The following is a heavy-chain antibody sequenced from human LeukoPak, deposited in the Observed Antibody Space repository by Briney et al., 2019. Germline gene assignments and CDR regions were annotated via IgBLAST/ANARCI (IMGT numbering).Heavy chain of an antibody. CDR1: GFTFSSYE. Sequence: AGGSLRLSCAASGFTFSSYEMNWVRQAPGKGLEWVSYISSSGSTIYYADSVKGRFTISRDNSKNTLYLQMNSLRAEDTAVYYCAKVGDDYGDYGDFDYWGQGTLVTVSS. CDR3: AKVGDDYGDYGDFDY. D-gene: IGHD4-17*01. J-gene: IGHJ4*02. CDR2: ISSSGSTI. V-gene: IGHV3-48*03.